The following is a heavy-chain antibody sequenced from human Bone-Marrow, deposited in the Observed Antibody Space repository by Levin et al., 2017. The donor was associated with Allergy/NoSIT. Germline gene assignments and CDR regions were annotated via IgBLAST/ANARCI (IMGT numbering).Heavy chain of an antibody. Sequence: GGSLRLSCAASGFTFSSYAMHWVRQAPGKGLEWVAVISYDGSNKYYADSVKGRFTISRDNSKNTLYLQMNSLRAEDTAVYYCARGAKEVTPTTYYYYGMDVWGQGTTVTVSS. CDR1: GFTFSSYA. CDR3: ARGAKEVTPTTYYYYGMDV. D-gene: IGHD2-21*02. J-gene: IGHJ6*02. V-gene: IGHV3-30*04. CDR2: ISYDGSNK.